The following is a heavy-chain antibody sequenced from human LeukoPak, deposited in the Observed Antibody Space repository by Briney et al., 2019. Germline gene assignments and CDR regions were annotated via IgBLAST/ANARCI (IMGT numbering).Heavy chain of an antibody. J-gene: IGHJ5*02. CDR1: GGSISSYY. CDR2: IYYSGST. Sequence: PSETLSLICTVSGGSISSYYWSWIRQPPGKGLEWIGYIYYSGSTNYNPSLKSRVTISVDPSKNQFSLKLSSVTAADTAVYYCARLSLYNWFDPWGQGTLVTVSS. V-gene: IGHV4-59*08. CDR3: ARLSLYNWFDP.